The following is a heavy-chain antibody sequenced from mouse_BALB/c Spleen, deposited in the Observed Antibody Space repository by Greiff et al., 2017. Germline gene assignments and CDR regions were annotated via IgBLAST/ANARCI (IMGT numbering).Heavy chain of an antibody. CDR3: ARDRYDGFLYYYAMDY. J-gene: IGHJ4*01. D-gene: IGHD2-14*01. CDR2: IRNKANGYTT. CDR1: GFTFTDYY. Sequence: EVKVVESGGGLVQPGGSLRLSCATSGFTFTDYYMSWVRQPPGKALEWLGFIRNKANGYTTEYSASVKGRFTISRDNSQSILYLQMNTLRAEDSATYYCARDRYDGFLYYYAMDYWGQGTSVTVSS. V-gene: IGHV7-3*02.